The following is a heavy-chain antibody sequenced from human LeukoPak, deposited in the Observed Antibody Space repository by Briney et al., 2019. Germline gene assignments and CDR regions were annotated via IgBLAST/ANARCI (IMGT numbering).Heavy chain of an antibody. CDR1: GGSICSYY. CDR2: IYYSGST. CDR3: ARGSHYGSGSYINDY. J-gene: IGHJ4*02. V-gene: IGHV4-59*01. Sequence: PSETLSLTCTVSGGSICSYYWSWIRQPPGKGLEWIGYIYYSGSTNYNPSLKSRVTISVDTSKNQFSLKLSSVTAADTAVYYCARGSHYGSGSYINDYWGQGTLVTVSS. D-gene: IGHD3-10*01.